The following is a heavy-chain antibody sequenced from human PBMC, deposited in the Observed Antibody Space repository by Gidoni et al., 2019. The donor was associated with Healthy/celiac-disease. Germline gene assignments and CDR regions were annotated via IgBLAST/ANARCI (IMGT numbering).Heavy chain of an antibody. CDR2: ISGSGGST. CDR1: GFTFSSYA. D-gene: IGHD6-13*01. CDR3: AKEGWAAAGSGYYYYGMDV. Sequence: EVQLLESGGGLVQPGGSLRLSCAASGFTFSSYAMSGVRQAPGKGLEWVSAISGSGGSTYYADSVKGRFTISRDNSKNTLYLQMNSLRAEDTAVYYCAKEGWAAAGSGYYYYGMDVWGQGTTVTVSS. V-gene: IGHV3-23*01. J-gene: IGHJ6*02.